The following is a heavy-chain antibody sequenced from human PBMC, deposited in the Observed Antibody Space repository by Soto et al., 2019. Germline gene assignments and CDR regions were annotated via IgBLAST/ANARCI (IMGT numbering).Heavy chain of an antibody. CDR2: ISYSGST. J-gene: IGHJ4*02. CDR1: GGSITRSSYF. D-gene: IGHD2-15*01. CDR3: AQSIGFCAGGTCSQPYYFDY. Sequence: PSETLSLTCSVSGGSITRSSYFWGWIRQPPGKGLEWIGTISYSGSTYYNPSLKSRVTISVDTSKNQFSLRLSSVTAADTAVHYCAQSIGFCAGGTCSQPYYFDYWGRGTLVTVSS. V-gene: IGHV4-39*01.